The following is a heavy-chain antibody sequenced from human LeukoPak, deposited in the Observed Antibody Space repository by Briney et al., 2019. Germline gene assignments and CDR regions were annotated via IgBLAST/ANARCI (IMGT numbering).Heavy chain of an antibody. Sequence: GGSLRLSCAASGLTFSKYSMTWVGQAPGKGLEWVSFIDTSSTTMYYTDSVKGRFTISRDNAKNSLYLQMNSLKVEDTAIYYCARDNWVDCWGQGTLVTVSS. V-gene: IGHV3-48*04. CDR1: GLTFSKYS. CDR3: ARDNWVDC. CDR2: IDTSSTTM. J-gene: IGHJ5*01.